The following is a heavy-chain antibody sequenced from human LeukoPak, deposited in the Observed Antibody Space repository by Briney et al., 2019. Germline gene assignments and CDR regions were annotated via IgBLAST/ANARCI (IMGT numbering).Heavy chain of an antibody. D-gene: IGHD5/OR15-5a*01. CDR1: GNDFSDFY. CDR3: VTTSVTHTRDP. J-gene: IGHJ5*02. V-gene: IGHV1-2*02. Sequence: GASVKVSCKASGNDFSDFYVNWVRQAPGRGLEWVGWINPHSRATHYAQRFRGRVTMEASITTAYMELNSLTSDDTAVYYCVTTSVTHTRDPWGQGTLVTVSS. CDR2: INPHSRAT.